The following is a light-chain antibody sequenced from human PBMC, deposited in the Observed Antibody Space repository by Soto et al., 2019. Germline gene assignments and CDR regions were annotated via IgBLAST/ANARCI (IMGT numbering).Light chain of an antibody. Sequence: AIQMTQSPSSLTASVGDRVNITCRASQGIRNDLGWYQQKPGKAPRVLINAASSLQTGVPSRFSGSGSGTDFTLTITSLQPEDFATYYCQQSYNFPRTFGQGTKVE. CDR2: AAS. V-gene: IGKV1-6*01. CDR3: QQSYNFPRT. J-gene: IGKJ1*01. CDR1: QGIRND.